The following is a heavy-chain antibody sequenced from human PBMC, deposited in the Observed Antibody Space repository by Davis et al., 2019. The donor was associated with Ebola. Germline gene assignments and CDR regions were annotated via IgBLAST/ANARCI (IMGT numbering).Heavy chain of an antibody. Sequence: GESLKISCAASGFSFSSTWMHWVRQAPGKGLEWVAVISFDGSNTYYADSVRGRFTISRDNSKNTLYLQMNSLGTEDTAVYYCASSLLNTVITGYWGQGTLVTVSS. CDR3: ASSLLNTVITGY. D-gene: IGHD4-17*01. CDR2: ISFDGSNT. CDR1: GFSFSSTW. V-gene: IGHV3-30-3*01. J-gene: IGHJ4*02.